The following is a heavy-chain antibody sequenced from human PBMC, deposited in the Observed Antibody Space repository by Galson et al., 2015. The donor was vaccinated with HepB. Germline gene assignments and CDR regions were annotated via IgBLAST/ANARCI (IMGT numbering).Heavy chain of an antibody. V-gene: IGHV1-18*04. CDR1: GYTFGSYG. CDR2: ISTYNGNT. Sequence: SVKVSCKASGYTFGSYGITWVRQAPGQGLEWMAWISTYNGNTNYAQKLQGRLTVTTDTSTTTAYMELRSLRSDDTAVYYCARALRSGGPIRAQNFYYYAMDVWGLGTTVIVSS. D-gene: IGHD6-19*01. J-gene: IGHJ6*02. CDR3: ARALRSGGPIRAQNFYYYAMDV.